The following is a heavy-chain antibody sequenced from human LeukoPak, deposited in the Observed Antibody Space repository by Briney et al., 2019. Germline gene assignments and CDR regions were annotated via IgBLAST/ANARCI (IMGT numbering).Heavy chain of an antibody. CDR1: GGSISSYY. J-gene: IGHJ3*02. Sequence: SETLSPTCTVSGGSISSYYWSWIRQPPGKGLEWIGYIYYSGSTNYNPSLKSRVTISVDTSKNQFSLKLSSVTAADTAVYYCARAMKQFRDDAFDIWGQGTMATVSS. D-gene: IGHD3-10*01. V-gene: IGHV4-59*01. CDR3: ARAMKQFRDDAFDI. CDR2: IYYSGST.